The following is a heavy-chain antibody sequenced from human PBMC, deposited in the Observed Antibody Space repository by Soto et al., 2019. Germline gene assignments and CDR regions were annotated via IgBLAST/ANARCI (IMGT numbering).Heavy chain of an antibody. CDR1: GGSFSGYY. V-gene: IGHV4-34*01. Sequence: QVQLQQWGAGLLKPSETLSLTCAVYGGSFSGYYWNWIRQHPGKGLEWIGEINHGGGTDYNPSLKSRVTTSADTSKKQFSLNLNDVTAADTAVYYCARGQGSGRSYAEVAFDIWGQGTMVTVSS. CDR2: INHGGGT. J-gene: IGHJ3*02. CDR3: ARGQGSGRSYAEVAFDI. D-gene: IGHD1-26*01.